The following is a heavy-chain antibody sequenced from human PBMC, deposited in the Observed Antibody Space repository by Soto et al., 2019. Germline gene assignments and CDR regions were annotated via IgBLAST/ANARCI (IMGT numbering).Heavy chain of an antibody. Sequence: QVQLVQSGAEVKKPGSSVKVSCKASGGTFSSYTISWVRQAPGQGLEWMGRIIPILGIANYAQKFQGRVTITADKPTSTAYMELSSLRSEDTAVYYCARDLYSSGWYVVGNWFDPWGQGTLVTVSS. D-gene: IGHD6-19*01. J-gene: IGHJ5*02. CDR3: ARDLYSSGWYVVGNWFDP. CDR2: IIPILGIA. CDR1: GGTFSSYT. V-gene: IGHV1-69*08.